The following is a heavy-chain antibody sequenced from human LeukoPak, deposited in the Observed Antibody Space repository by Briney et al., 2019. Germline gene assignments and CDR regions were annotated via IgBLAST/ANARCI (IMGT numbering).Heavy chain of an antibody. CDR1: GFIFDDYA. J-gene: IGHJ4*02. Sequence: GGSLRLSCAASGFIFDDYAMNWVRQAPGKGLEWVSSISSSSSYIYYADSVKGRFTISRDNAKNSLYLQMNSLRAEDTAVYYCTTDQGRGRGDYWGQGTLVTVSS. D-gene: IGHD3-10*01. CDR2: ISSSSSYI. CDR3: TTDQGRGRGDY. V-gene: IGHV3-21*01.